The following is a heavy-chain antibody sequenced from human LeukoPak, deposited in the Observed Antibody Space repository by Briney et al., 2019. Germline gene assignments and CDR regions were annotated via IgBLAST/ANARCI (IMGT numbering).Heavy chain of an antibody. D-gene: IGHD6-25*01. CDR1: GGSISNNY. CDR3: ARGGYASDWHSMDV. V-gene: IGHV4-59*01. Sequence: PPETLSLTCTVSGGSISNNYWSWIRQPPGKGLEWIGYMYYSGSPNYNPSLKRRVTISVDTPKNHFSLMLSAVTAADTAVYYCARGGYASDWHSMDVWGQGTTVTVSS. J-gene: IGHJ6*02. CDR2: MYYSGSP.